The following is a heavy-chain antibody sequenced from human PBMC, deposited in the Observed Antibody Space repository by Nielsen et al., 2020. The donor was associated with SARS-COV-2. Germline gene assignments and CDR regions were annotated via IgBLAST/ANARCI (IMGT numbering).Heavy chain of an antibody. CDR1: GFTFSSYS. CDR2: ISSSGSTI. Sequence: GGSLRLSCAASGFTFSSYSMNWVRQAPGKGLEWVSYISSSGSTIYYADSVKGRFTISRDNAKNSLYLQMNSLRAEDTAVYYCARGITMVRGDWFDPWGQGTLVTVSS. CDR3: ARGITMVRGDWFDP. D-gene: IGHD3-10*01. J-gene: IGHJ5*02. V-gene: IGHV3-48*04.